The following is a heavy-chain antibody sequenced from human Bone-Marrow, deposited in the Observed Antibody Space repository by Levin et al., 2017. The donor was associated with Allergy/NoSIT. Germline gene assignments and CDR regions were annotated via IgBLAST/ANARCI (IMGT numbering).Heavy chain of an antibody. V-gene: IGHV3-53*01. Sequence: LSLTCVASGFLVRKTYMSWVRPAPGKGLEWVSVFYSGDSTYYADSVKGRFTISRDESENTLYLQMNNVRTEDTAIYYCARAEAYCGADCTQAFDFWGQGTLVTVSS. CDR2: FYSGDST. J-gene: IGHJ4*02. CDR3: ARAEAYCGADCTQAFDF. CDR1: GFLVRKTY. D-gene: IGHD2-21*02.